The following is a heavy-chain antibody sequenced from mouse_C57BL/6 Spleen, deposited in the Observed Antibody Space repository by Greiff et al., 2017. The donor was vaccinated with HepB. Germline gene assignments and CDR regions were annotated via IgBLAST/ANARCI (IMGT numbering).Heavy chain of an antibody. CDR2: IYPGGGYT. CDR3: ARSLYDGYYYAMDY. CDR1: GYTFTNYW. J-gene: IGHJ4*01. V-gene: IGHV1-63*01. D-gene: IGHD2-3*01. Sequence: VQLQQSGAELVRPGTSVKMSCKASGYTFTNYWIGWAKQRPGHGLEWIGDIYPGGGYTNYNEKFKGKATLTADKSSSTAYMQFSSLTSEDSAIYYCARSLYDGYYYAMDYWGQGTSVTVSS.